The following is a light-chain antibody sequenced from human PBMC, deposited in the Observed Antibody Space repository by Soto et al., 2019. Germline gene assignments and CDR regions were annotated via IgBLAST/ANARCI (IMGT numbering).Light chain of an antibody. J-gene: IGKJ1*01. V-gene: IGKV2-28*01. CDR2: LGS. CDR1: QSLLHSDGYNY. CDR3: MQALQTPWT. Sequence: DTVMTQSPLSLPVTPGEPASISCRSSQSLLHSDGYNYLDWYLQKPGQSPQLLICLGSNRASGVPDRFSGSGSGTDFTLTISRVEAEDFGVYFCMQALQTPWTFGQGTQVDVK.